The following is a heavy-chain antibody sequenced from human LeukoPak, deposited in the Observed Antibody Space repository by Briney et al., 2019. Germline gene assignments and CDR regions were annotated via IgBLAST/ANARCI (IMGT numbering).Heavy chain of an antibody. CDR2: IYSGGST. CDR3: ARDLRGAMD. J-gene: IGHJ4*02. CDR1: GFTVSSNY. Sequence: PGGSLRLSCAASGFTVSSNYMSWVRQAPGKGLEWVSVIYSGGSTYYADSVKGRFTISRHISQNTLYLQMNSLRAEDTAVYYCARDLRGAMDWGQGTLVTVSS. V-gene: IGHV3-53*04. D-gene: IGHD2-15*01.